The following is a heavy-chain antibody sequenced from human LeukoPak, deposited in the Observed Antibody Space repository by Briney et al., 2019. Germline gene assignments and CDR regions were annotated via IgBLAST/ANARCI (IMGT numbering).Heavy chain of an antibody. V-gene: IGHV3-30*04. D-gene: IGHD4-23*01. CDR3: AKEGRWLDS. CDR2: ILYDGSHE. J-gene: IGHJ4*02. CDR1: GFTFSTYS. Sequence: WRSLRLSCAASGFTFSTYSMHWVRQAPGKGLEWVANILYDGSHEFYADSVKGRFTISRDNSKNTLYLQINSLRTEDTAVYFCAKEGRWLDSWGQGTLVTVSS.